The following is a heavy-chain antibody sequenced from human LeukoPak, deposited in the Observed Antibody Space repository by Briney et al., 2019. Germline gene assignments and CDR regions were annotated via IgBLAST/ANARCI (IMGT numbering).Heavy chain of an antibody. D-gene: IGHD3-16*01. J-gene: IGHJ4*02. CDR1: GFTFDDYG. Sequence: PARSMRLSCAASGFTFDDYGMSWVRQAPGKGLEWVSGINWNGGSTGYVDSVKGRFTISRDNAKNSLHLQMNSLRGEDTALYHCARDLDYGADYWGQGTLVTVSS. CDR3: ARDLDYGADY. CDR2: INWNGGST. V-gene: IGHV3-20*01.